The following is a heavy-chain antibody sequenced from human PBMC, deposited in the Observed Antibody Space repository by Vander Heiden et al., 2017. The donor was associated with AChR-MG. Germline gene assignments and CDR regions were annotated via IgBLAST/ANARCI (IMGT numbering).Heavy chain of an antibody. CDR3: ARLSELLFLYFDY. Sequence: LPLQESGPGPLKPSETLSRTGTVSGVSISSSSYYWGWIRQPRGKGLEWIGGIYYSGSTYYTPSLKSRVTISVDTSKNQFSLKRSSVTAADTAVYYCARLSELLFLYFDYWGQGTLVTVSS. D-gene: IGHD1-26*01. CDR2: IYYSGST. J-gene: IGHJ4*02. CDR1: GVSISSSSYY. V-gene: IGHV4-39*01.